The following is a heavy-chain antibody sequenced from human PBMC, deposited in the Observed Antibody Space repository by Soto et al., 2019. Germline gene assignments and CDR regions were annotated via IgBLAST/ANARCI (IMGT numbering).Heavy chain of an antibody. CDR3: ARLDLVVPVAAFDY. CDR2: IYYSGST. CDR1: GGSISSSSYY. Sequence: QLQLQESGPGLVKPSETLSLTCTVSGGSISSSSYYWGWIRQPPGKGLEWIGSIYYSGSTYYNPSLKSRVTISVDTSKNQFSLKLSSVTAADTAVYYCARLDLVVPVAAFDYWAREPWSPSPQ. D-gene: IGHD2-2*01. V-gene: IGHV4-39*01. J-gene: IGHJ4*02.